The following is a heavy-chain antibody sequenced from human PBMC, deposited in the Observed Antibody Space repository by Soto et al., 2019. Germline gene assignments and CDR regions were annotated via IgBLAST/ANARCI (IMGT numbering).Heavy chain of an antibody. CDR3: ARGSHFDFSSGYADSFDV. CDR1: GGSFSGYY. CDR2: VKHSGNI. V-gene: IGHV4-34*01. Sequence: SETLSLTCAVYGGSFSGYYWGWFRQPPGKGLEWSVDVKHSGNINYNPSLKTRLTVSVDTSKNQFSLKLSSMTAADTAMYYCARGSHFDFSSGYADSFDVWGQGTMVTVS. D-gene: IGHD3-3*01. J-gene: IGHJ3*01.